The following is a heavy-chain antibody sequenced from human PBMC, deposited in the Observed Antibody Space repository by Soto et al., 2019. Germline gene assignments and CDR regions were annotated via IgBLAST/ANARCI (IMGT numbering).Heavy chain of an antibody. Sequence: ASVKVSCKASGYTFTSYGISWVRQAPGQGLEWMGWISAYNGNTNYAQKLQGRVTMTTDTSTSTAYMELRSLRSDDTAVYYCARDHNYDFWSGYSTGYYYGIDVWGQGTTVT. CDR2: ISAYNGNT. D-gene: IGHD3-3*01. CDR3: ARDHNYDFWSGYSTGYYYGIDV. V-gene: IGHV1-18*01. CDR1: GYTFTSYG. J-gene: IGHJ6*02.